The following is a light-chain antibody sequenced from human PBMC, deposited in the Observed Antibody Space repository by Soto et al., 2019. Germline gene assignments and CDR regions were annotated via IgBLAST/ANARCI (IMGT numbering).Light chain of an antibody. V-gene: IGKV3-20*01. CDR2: GSS. J-gene: IGKJ5*01. Sequence: EIVLTQSPGTLSLSPGERATLSCRASQSVSSSYLAWYQQKPGQAPRLLIYGSSSRATGIPARFIGSGSGTDFTLTISRLEPEDFAVYYCQQYGSSLLITFGQGTRLEIK. CDR1: QSVSSSY. CDR3: QQYGSSLLIT.